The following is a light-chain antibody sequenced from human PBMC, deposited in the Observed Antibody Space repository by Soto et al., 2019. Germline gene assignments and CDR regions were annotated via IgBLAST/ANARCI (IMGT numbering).Light chain of an antibody. J-gene: IGKJ1*01. CDR2: TAS. V-gene: IGKV1-5*03. CDR1: QSMGIW. Sequence: IQMTQSPSTVSASVGDRVAITCRASQSMGIWWAWYQQKPGKGPRFLIYTASTLLGGVPSRFIGSGSGTDFTLTIISMQPADFATDYCHQYRDYYWTFGQGTKVEIK. CDR3: HQYRDYYWT.